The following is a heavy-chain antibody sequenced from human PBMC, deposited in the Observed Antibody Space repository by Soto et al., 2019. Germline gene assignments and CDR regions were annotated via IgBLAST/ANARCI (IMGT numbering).Heavy chain of an antibody. CDR3: ERTYYDYVWGSYRYMDY. CDR1: GGTFSSYA. V-gene: IGHV1-69*01. CDR2: IIPIFGTA. Sequence: QVQLVQSGAEVKKPGSSVKVSCKASGGTFSSYAISWVRQAPGQGLEWMGGIIPIFGTANYAQKFQGRVTMTAEESTSTAYMELSSLRSEDTAVYYCERTYYDYVWGSYRYMDYWGQGTLVTVYS. J-gene: IGHJ4*02. D-gene: IGHD3-16*02.